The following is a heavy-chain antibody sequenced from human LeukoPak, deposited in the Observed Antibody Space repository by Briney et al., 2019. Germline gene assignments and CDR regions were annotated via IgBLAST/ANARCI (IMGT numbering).Heavy chain of an antibody. J-gene: IGHJ4*02. Sequence: GGSLRLSCAASGFTFSSYSMNWVRQAPGKGLEWVSSISSSSSYIYYADSVKGRFTISRDNSKKTLSLQMNTLRAEDTAIYYCAKDLRWYYDTTGFYSFDYWGQGTLVAVSS. CDR1: GFTFSSYS. D-gene: IGHD3-22*01. CDR3: AKDLRWYYDTTGFYSFDY. CDR2: ISSSSSYI. V-gene: IGHV3-21*04.